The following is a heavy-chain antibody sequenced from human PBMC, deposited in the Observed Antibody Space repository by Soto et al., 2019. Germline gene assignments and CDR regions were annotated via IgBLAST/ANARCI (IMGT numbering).Heavy chain of an antibody. CDR1: GYTFTSYG. Sequence: QVQLVQSGAEVKKPGASVKVSCKASGYTFTSYGISWVRQAPGQGLEWMGWISAYNGNTNYAQKLQGRVTMTTDTSTSTAHMELRSLRSDDTAVYYCARVVDYVWGSYRYSFDYWGQGTLVTVSS. CDR3: ARVVDYVWGSYRYSFDY. J-gene: IGHJ4*02. V-gene: IGHV1-18*01. D-gene: IGHD3-16*02. CDR2: ISAYNGNT.